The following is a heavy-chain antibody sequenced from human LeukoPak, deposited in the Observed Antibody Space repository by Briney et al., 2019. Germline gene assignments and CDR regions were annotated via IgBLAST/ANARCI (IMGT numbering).Heavy chain of an antibody. CDR2: INAGNGDA. CDR1: GYTFTTYA. Sequence: EASVKVSCKASGYTFTTYAIHWVRQAPGRGLEWMGRINAGNGDAKYSQNFHDKITITRDTSASTVYMELTSLRSEDTAVYYCGKSAPSGFDPWGQGTLVTVSS. V-gene: IGHV1-3*01. J-gene: IGHJ5*02. CDR3: GKSAPSGFDP.